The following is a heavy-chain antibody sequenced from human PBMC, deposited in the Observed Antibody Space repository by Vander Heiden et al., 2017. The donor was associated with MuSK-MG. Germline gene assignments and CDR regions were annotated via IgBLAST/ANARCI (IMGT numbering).Heavy chain of an antibody. CDR1: GFTFTSYA. J-gene: IGHJ4*02. V-gene: IGHV3-23*01. D-gene: IGHD1-1*01. Sequence: EVQLLESGGGLVQPGGSLRLSCAAAGFTFTSYAMTWVRQAQGKGLVRVSSFGGSGAGTYYADSVKGRFTISRDNSKNTLYLQMNSLRAEDTAVYYCARTGQIDYWGQGTLVTVSS. CDR2: FGGSGAGT. CDR3: ARTGQIDY.